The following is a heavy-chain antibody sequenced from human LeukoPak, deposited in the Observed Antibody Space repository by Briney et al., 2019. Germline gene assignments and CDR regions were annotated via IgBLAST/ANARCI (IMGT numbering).Heavy chain of an antibody. D-gene: IGHD4-17*01. Sequence: SETLSLTCSVSGGSISIYYWSWIRQPAGKGLEWIGRIYTSGSTNYNPSLKSRVTMSVDTSKNQFSLTPNSVTAADTGVYYCARWTTVTRAFDFWGQGTLVTVSS. CDR1: GGSISIYY. J-gene: IGHJ4*02. CDR3: ARWTTVTRAFDF. CDR2: IYTSGST. V-gene: IGHV4-4*07.